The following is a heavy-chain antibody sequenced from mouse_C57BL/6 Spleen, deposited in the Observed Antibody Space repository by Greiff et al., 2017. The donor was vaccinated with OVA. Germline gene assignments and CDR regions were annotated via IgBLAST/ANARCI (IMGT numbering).Heavy chain of an antibody. CDR1: GYTFTSYW. V-gene: IGHV1-55*01. Sequence: QVQLQQPGAELVKPGASVKMSCKASGYTFTSYWITWVKQRPGQGLEWIGDIYPGSGSTNYTEQFKSKATLTVDTSSSTAYMQLSSLTSEDSAVYYGVKREWLRSSKYYFDYWGQGTTLTVAS. J-gene: IGHJ2*01. D-gene: IGHD2-2*01. CDR3: VKREWLRSSKYYFDY. CDR2: IYPGSGST.